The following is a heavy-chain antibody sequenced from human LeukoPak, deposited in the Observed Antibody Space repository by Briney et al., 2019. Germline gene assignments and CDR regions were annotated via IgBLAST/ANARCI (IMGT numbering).Heavy chain of an antibody. Sequence: PGGSLRLSCAASGFTFSSYGMHWVRQAPGKGLEWVAVISYDGSNKYYADSVKGRFTISRDNAKNSLFLQMNSLTAEDTAVYYCASGRDIGVAGPGGYFDYWGQGTLVTVSS. CDR1: GFTFSSYG. CDR2: ISYDGSNK. CDR3: ASGRDIGVAGPGGYFDY. V-gene: IGHV3-30*03. D-gene: IGHD6-19*01. J-gene: IGHJ4*02.